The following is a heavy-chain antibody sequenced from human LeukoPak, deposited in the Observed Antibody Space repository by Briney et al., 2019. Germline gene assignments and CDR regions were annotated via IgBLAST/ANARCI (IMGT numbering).Heavy chain of an antibody. J-gene: IGHJ5*02. CDR2: IIPIFGTA. V-gene: IGHV1-69*05. D-gene: IGHD6-19*01. CDR3: ARVNSSPRDWFDP. CDR1: GYTFTSYG. Sequence: ASVKVSCKASGYTFTSYGISWVRQAPGQGLEWMGGIIPIFGTANYAQKFQGRVTITTDESTSTAYMELSSLRSEDTAVYYCARVNSSPRDWFDPWGQGTLVTVSS.